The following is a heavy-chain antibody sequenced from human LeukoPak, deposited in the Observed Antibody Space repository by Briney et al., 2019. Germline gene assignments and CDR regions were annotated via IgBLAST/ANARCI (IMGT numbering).Heavy chain of an antibody. D-gene: IGHD6-19*01. Sequence: PGGSLRLSCAASGFTFSSYEMNWVRQAPGKGLEWVSYISSSGSTIYYADSVKGRFTISRDNAKNSLYLQMNSLRAEDTAVYYCAREPQWLANFDYWGQGTLVTVSS. CDR1: GFTFSSYE. V-gene: IGHV3-48*03. J-gene: IGHJ4*02. CDR2: ISSSGSTI. CDR3: AREPQWLANFDY.